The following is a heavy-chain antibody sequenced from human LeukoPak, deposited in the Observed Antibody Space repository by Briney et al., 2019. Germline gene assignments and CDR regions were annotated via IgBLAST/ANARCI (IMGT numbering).Heavy chain of an antibody. CDR1: GFTFSSYG. V-gene: IGHV3-30*18. J-gene: IGHJ6*03. CDR2: ISYDGSNK. D-gene: IGHD5-12*01. Sequence: GGSLRLSCAASGFTFSSYGMHWVRQAPGKGLEWVAVISYDGSNKYYADSMKGRFTISRDNSKNTLYLQMNSLRAEDTAVYYCANSGYGPYYYMDVWGKGTTVTVSS. CDR3: ANSGYGPYYYMDV.